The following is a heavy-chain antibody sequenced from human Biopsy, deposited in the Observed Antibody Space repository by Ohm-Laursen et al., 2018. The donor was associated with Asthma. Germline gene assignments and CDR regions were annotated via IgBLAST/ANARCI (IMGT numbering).Heavy chain of an antibody. Sequence: ASVKVSCKSLGGTFNTYVIGWVRQAPGQGLEGMGGINSVFGTTTYPQKFQDRVTITADDSTNTVYMELSSLRSEDTAVYYCARKAGSCISKTCYSLDFWGQGTLVTVSS. CDR2: INSVFGTT. CDR3: ARKAGSCISKTCYSLDF. V-gene: IGHV1-69*13. J-gene: IGHJ4*02. CDR1: GGTFNTYV. D-gene: IGHD2-2*01.